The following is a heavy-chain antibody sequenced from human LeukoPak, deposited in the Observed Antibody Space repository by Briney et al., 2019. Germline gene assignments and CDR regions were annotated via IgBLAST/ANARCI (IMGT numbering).Heavy chain of an antibody. CDR2: IIPIFGTT. V-gene: IGHV1-69*13. D-gene: IGHD3-22*01. CDR3: ARPTTYYYDSSAYHVDGFDI. J-gene: IGHJ3*02. CDR1: GGSFSNYI. Sequence: SVKVSCKASGGSFSNYIVTWLRLAPGQGLEWMGGIIPIFGTTNSQKFQGRVTITADESTNTPYMELSSLRSEDTAVYYCARPTTYYYDSSAYHVDGFDIWGQGTMVTVSS.